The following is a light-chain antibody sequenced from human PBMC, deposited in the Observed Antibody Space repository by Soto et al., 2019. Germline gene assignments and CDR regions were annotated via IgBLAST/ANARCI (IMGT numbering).Light chain of an antibody. CDR2: DAS. Sequence: DIQMTQSPSTLSASVGDRVTITCRARQSISSWSAWYQQKPGKAPKLLIYDASDLESGVPSRFSGSGSGTEFTLTISRLQPDDFATYYCQQYNNYPWTFGQGTKVEIK. J-gene: IGKJ1*01. CDR1: QSISSW. CDR3: QQYNNYPWT. V-gene: IGKV1-5*01.